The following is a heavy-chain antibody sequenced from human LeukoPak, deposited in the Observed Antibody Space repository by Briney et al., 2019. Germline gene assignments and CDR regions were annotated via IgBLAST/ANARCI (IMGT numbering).Heavy chain of an antibody. CDR3: AREISRFGI. V-gene: IGHV3-66*01. Sequence: GGSLRLSCAASGFTVSSSNYMNWVRQAPGKGLEWVSGIYTGGTTYYTDSVKGRFTISRDDPNNTLYLQMHSLRAEDTAVYYCAREISRFGIWGQGTLVTVSS. J-gene: IGHJ4*02. CDR1: GFTVSSSNY. D-gene: IGHD3-16*01. CDR2: IYTGGTT.